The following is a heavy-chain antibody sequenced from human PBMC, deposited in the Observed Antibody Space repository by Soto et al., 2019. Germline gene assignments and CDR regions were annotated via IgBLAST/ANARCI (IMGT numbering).Heavy chain of an antibody. CDR2: IHSSGTTM. V-gene: IGHV3-11*01. J-gene: IGHJ4*02. D-gene: IGHD3-22*01. CDR3: ARDSSGYYRFDY. CDR1: GFTFRDYY. Sequence: PGGSLRLSCAASGFTFRDYYMSWIRQAPGKGLEWISYIHSSGTTMYYADSVKGRFTISRDNAKNSLYLQMNSLRSEDTAVYYCARDSSGYYRFDYWGQGTLVTVSS.